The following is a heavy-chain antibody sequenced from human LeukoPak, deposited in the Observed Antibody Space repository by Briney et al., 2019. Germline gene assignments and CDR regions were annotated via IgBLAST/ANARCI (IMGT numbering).Heavy chain of an antibody. J-gene: IGHJ5*02. CDR2: ISGGGGST. CDR3: AKDYGSSSTNWFDP. CDR1: GFTFSTYA. V-gene: IGHV3-23*01. D-gene: IGHD6-6*01. Sequence: GGSLRLSCAASGFTFSTYAMSWVRQAPGKGLEWVSAISGGGGSTYYADSVKCRFTISRDNSKNTLYLQMNSLRAEDTAVYYCAKDYGSSSTNWFDPWGQGTLVTVSS.